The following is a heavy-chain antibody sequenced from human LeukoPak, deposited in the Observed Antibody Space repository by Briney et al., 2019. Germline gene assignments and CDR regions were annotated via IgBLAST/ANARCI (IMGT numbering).Heavy chain of an antibody. J-gene: IGHJ4*02. CDR2: IRGNGGGT. CDR3: ARRLCSGGSCSSFDY. D-gene: IGHD2-15*01. CDR1: VFSFSNYL. V-gene: IGHV3-23*01. Sequence: PGGSLRLSCAASVFSFSNYLMSWVRQAPVKGLEWVSTIRGNGGGTYYADSVKGRFTISRDNSKNTLYLQMNSLRAEDTALYYCARRLCSGGSCSSFDYWGQGTLVTVSS.